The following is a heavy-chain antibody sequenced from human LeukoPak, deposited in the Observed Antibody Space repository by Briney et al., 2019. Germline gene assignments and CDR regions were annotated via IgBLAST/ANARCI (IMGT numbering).Heavy chain of an antibody. D-gene: IGHD2-2*01. Sequence: GGSLRLSCAASGFTFSRYAMSWVRQAPGKGLEWVSAISGSGGSTYYADSVKGRFIISRDNSKNTLYLQMNSLGAEDTAVYYCAKDRRVVVQAAIWYFDYWGQGTLVTVSS. J-gene: IGHJ4*02. V-gene: IGHV3-23*01. CDR3: AKDRRVVVQAAIWYFDY. CDR1: GFTFSRYA. CDR2: ISGSGGST.